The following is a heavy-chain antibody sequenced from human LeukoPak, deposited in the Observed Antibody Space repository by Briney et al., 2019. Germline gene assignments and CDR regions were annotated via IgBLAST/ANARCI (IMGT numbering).Heavy chain of an antibody. Sequence: GGSLRLSCAASGFTFSSYAMHWVRQAPGKGLEWVAVISYDGSNKYYAESVKGRFTISRDNSKNTLYLQMNSLRAEDTAVYYCAREYSYGCGLDYWGQGTLVTVSS. V-gene: IGHV3-30*04. D-gene: IGHD5-18*01. CDR2: ISYDGSNK. CDR3: AREYSYGCGLDY. CDR1: GFTFSSYA. J-gene: IGHJ4*02.